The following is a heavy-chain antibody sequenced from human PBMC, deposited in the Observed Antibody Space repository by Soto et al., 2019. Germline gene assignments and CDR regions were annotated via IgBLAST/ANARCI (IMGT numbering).Heavy chain of an antibody. V-gene: IGHV1-46*01. D-gene: IGHD6-13*01. CDR1: GYTFTSYY. Sequence: GASVKVSCKASGYTFTSYYMHWVRQAPGQGLEWMGIINPSGGSTSYAQKFQGRVTMTRDTSTSTVYMELSSLRSEDTAVYYCAGGGAADGSYYYYGMDVWGQGTTVTVSS. J-gene: IGHJ6*02. CDR3: AGGGAADGSYYYYGMDV. CDR2: INPSGGST.